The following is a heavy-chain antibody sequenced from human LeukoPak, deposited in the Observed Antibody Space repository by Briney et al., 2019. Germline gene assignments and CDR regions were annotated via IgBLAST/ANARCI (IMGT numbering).Heavy chain of an antibody. CDR1: GGTFSSYA. V-gene: IGHV1-69*13. J-gene: IGHJ5*02. Sequence: SVKVSCKASGGTFSSYAISWVRQAPGQGLEWMGGIIPIFGTANYAQKFQGRVTITADESTSTAYMELSSLRSEDTAVYYCTRMYEYCSGGSCYPNWFDPWGQETLVTVSS. D-gene: IGHD2-15*01. CDR3: TRMYEYCSGGSCYPNWFDP. CDR2: IIPIFGTA.